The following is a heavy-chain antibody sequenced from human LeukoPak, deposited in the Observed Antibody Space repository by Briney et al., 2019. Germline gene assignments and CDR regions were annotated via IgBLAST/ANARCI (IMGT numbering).Heavy chain of an antibody. V-gene: IGHV3-23*01. Sequence: GGSLRLSCATSGFTFSNYAMSWVRQAPGKGLEWVSAISTTGIATYYADSVKGRFTISRDKSKNTLYLQMSGLRAEDTAVYYCARDHGRYSSGSWGQGTLVTVSS. J-gene: IGHJ4*02. D-gene: IGHD6-19*01. CDR1: GFTFSNYA. CDR3: ARDHGRYSSGS. CDR2: ISTTGIAT.